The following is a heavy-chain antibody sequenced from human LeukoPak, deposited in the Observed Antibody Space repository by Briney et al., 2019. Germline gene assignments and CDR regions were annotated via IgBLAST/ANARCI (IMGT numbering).Heavy chain of an antibody. D-gene: IGHD3-3*01. CDR3: ARFYVFWSGYYPFDY. J-gene: IGHJ4*02. Sequence: PSETLSLTCAVYGGSFSGYYWSWLRQPPGKGLEWVGEINHSGSTNYNPSLKSRVTITVDTSKNQFSLKLSSVTAADTAVYYCARFYVFWSGYYPFDYWGQGTLVTVSS. V-gene: IGHV4-34*01. CDR2: INHSGST. CDR1: GGSFSGYY.